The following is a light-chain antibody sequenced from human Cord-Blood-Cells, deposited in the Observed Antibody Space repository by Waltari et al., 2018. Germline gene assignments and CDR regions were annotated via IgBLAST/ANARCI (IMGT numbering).Light chain of an antibody. J-gene: IGLJ3*02. CDR1: ALPKKY. CDR3: LSADSSGTYGV. Sequence: SYELTQPPSVSVSLGQMARIPCPGEALPKKYAYWYQQKPGQFPVLVIYKDSERPSGIPERFSGSSSGTIVTLTISGVQAEDEADYYCLSADSSGTYGVFGGGTKLTVL. V-gene: IGLV3-16*01. CDR2: KDS.